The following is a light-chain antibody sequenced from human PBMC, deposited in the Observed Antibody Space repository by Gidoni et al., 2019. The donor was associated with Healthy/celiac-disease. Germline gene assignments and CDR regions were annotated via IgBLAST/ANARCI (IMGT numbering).Light chain of an antibody. J-gene: IGKJ5*01. Sequence: DSQMTQSPSSRSASVGDRVTITCQASQDISNYLNWYQQKPGKAPKLLIYDASNLETGVPSRFSGSGSGTVFTFTISSLQPEAIATYYCQQYDNLPITFGQGTRLEIK. CDR3: QQYDNLPIT. CDR2: DAS. V-gene: IGKV1-33*01. CDR1: QDISNY.